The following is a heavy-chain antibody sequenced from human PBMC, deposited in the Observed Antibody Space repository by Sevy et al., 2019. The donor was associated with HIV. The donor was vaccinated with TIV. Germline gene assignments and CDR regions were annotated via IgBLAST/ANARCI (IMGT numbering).Heavy chain of an antibody. V-gene: IGHV3-30*02. CDR1: GFTFSSYG. D-gene: IGHD2-15*01. CDR3: AKEDIVVVVAATPGFDY. Sequence: GGSLRLSCAASGFTFSSYGMHWVRQAPGKGLEWVAFIRYDGSNKYYADSVKGRFTISRDNSKNTLYLQMNSLRAEDTAVYYCAKEDIVVVVAATPGFDYWGQGTLVTVSS. CDR2: IRYDGSNK. J-gene: IGHJ4*02.